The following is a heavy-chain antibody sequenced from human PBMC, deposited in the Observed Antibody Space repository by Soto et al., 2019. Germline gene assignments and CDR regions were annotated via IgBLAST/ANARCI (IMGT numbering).Heavy chain of an antibody. J-gene: IGHJ5*02. CDR3: ARVKWLAPNWFEP. CDR2: IIPIFGTA. V-gene: IGHV1-69*13. D-gene: IGHD6-19*01. Sequence: SVKVSCKASGGTFSSYAISWFRQARGQGLEWMGGIIPIFGTAKYAQKFQGRVTITADESTSTAYMELSSLRSEDTAVYYCARVKWLAPNWFEPWGQGTMVTVSS. CDR1: GGTFSSYA.